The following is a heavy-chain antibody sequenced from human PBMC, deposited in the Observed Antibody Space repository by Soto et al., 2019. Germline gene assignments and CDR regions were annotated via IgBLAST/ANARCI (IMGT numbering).Heavy chain of an antibody. Sequence: SQTISLTCAISGDSVYSNTAAWNWIRSSPSRGLEWLGRTYYRSNWRHDYAVSVKSRITVNPDTSKNHFSLQLNSVTPDDTAVYYCARGVDGTVFYLWARGTSVT. CDR2: TYYRSNWRH. CDR1: GDSVYSNTAA. J-gene: IGHJ5*02. CDR3: ARGVDGTVFYL. V-gene: IGHV6-1*01. D-gene: IGHD6-19*01.